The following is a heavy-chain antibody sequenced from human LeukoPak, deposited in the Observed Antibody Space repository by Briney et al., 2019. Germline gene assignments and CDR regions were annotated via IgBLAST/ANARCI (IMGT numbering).Heavy chain of an antibody. CDR3: AKDPTAGFWSGYYFDY. CDR2: LRNDGSNK. Sequence: AGNLRLSCAASGFTFSRYGMHWVRQAPGKGLEWVAFLRNDGSNKYYADSVKGRFTISRDKSKNTLYLQMNSLRAEDTAVYYCAKDPTAGFWSGYYFDYWGQGTLVTVSS. D-gene: IGHD3-3*01. V-gene: IGHV3-30*02. J-gene: IGHJ4*02. CDR1: GFTFSRYG.